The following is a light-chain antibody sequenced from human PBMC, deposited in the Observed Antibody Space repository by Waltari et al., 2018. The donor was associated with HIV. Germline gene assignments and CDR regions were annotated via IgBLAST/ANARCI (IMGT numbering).Light chain of an antibody. CDR1: QSVSSTY. V-gene: IGKV3-20*01. Sequence: EIVLTQSPGTLSLSPGERATLSCRASQSVSSTYLAWYQQKPGQAPRLLIYGASSRATGIPDRFSGSGSVTDFTLTITRLAPEDFAVYYCQQYGSSLYTFGQGTKLEIK. CDR3: QQYGSSLYT. CDR2: GAS. J-gene: IGKJ2*01.